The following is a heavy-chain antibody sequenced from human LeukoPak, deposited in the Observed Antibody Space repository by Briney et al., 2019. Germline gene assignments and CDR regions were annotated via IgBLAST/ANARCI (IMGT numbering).Heavy chain of an antibody. D-gene: IGHD2-8*01. CDR2: INHSGST. Sequence: NPSEALSLTCTASGGSISSYYWSWIRQPPGKGLEWIGEINHSGSTNYNPSLKSRVTISVDTSKNQFSLKLSSVTAADTAVYYCARGDRYCTNGVCYRSRKYYFDYWGQGTLVTVSS. V-gene: IGHV4-34*01. CDR3: ARGDRYCTNGVCYRSRKYYFDY. CDR1: GGSISSYY. J-gene: IGHJ4*02.